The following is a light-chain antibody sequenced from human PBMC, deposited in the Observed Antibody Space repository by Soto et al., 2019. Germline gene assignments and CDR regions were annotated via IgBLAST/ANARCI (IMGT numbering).Light chain of an antibody. CDR3: ATWDSSLNGVI. CDR2: DNN. J-gene: IGLJ2*01. CDR1: TSNIGSDY. Sequence: QSVLTQPPSVSAAPGQKVSISRPGSTSNIGSDYVSWYQHLPGTAPRLLIYDNNKRPSGIPDRFSGSKSGTSATLGITGLQTGDEADYYCATWDSSLNGVIFGGGTQLTVL. V-gene: IGLV1-51*01.